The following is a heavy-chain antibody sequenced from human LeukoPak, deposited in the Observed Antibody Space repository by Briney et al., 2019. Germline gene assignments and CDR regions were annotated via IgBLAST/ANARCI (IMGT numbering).Heavy chain of an antibody. CDR3: ARLRPCIEAAGTFDY. J-gene: IGHJ4*02. D-gene: IGHD6-13*01. CDR2: IYYTGST. Sequence: SETLSLPCTVSSDSISRLYWSWATQPPGKGLEWIGYIYYTGSTKYIASLKSRVTISVDTSKNQFSLKVSPVTAADTAVYYCARLRPCIEAAGTFDYWGQGTLVTVSS. CDR1: SDSISRLY. V-gene: IGHV4-59*08.